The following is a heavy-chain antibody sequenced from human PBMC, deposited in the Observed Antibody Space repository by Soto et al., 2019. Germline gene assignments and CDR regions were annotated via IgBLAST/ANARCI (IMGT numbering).Heavy chain of an antibody. J-gene: IGHJ5*02. CDR2: IYYSGST. CDR3: ARGRYYDFWSGYLLGWFDP. V-gene: IGHV4-30-4*01. Sequence: SETLSLTCTVSGGSISSGDYYWSWIHQPPGKGLEWIGYIYYSGSTYYNPSLKSRVTISVDTSKNQFSLKLSSVTAADTAVYYCARGRYYDFWSGYLLGWFDPWGQGTLVTVSS. CDR1: GGSISSGDYY. D-gene: IGHD3-3*01.